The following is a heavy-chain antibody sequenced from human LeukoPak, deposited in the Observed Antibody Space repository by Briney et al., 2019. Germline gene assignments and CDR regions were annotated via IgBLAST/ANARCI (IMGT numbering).Heavy chain of an antibody. CDR3: AKDLVSSAF. CDR2: ISGSGGST. Sequence: GGSLRLSCAASGFTFSSYSVSWVRQAPGKGLEWVSTISGSGGSTYYADSVKGRFTISRDNSKNTLYLQMNSLRAEDTALYFCAKDLVSSAFWGQGTLVTVSS. D-gene: IGHD3-16*02. CDR1: GFTFSSYS. V-gene: IGHV3-23*01. J-gene: IGHJ4*02.